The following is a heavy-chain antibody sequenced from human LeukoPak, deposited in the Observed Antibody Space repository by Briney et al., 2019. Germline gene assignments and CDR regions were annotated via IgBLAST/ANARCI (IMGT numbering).Heavy chain of an antibody. D-gene: IGHD3-22*01. J-gene: IGHJ4*02. CDR2: MNPNSGNT. CDR1: GYTFTSYD. Sequence: ASVKVSCKASGYTFTSYDINWVRQAPGQGLEWMGWMNPNSGNTGYAQKFQGRVTMTRNTSISTAYMELSSLRSEDTAVYYCANTYCYDSSGYPSPIWGQGTLVTVSS. V-gene: IGHV1-8*01. CDR3: ANTYCYDSSGYPSPI.